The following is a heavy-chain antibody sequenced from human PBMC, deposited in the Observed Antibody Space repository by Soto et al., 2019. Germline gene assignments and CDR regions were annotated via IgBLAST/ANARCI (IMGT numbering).Heavy chain of an antibody. CDR1: GGTFSSYA. CDR2: IIPIFGTA. J-gene: IGHJ6*02. V-gene: IGHV1-69*13. Sequence: SVKVSCKASGGTFSSYAISWVRQAPGQGLEWMGGIIPIFGTANYAQRFQGRVTITADESTSTAYMELSSLRSEDTAVYYCARVGAISPPRYGAGYYYGMDVWG. D-gene: IGHD5-12*01. CDR3: ARVGAISPPRYGAGYYYGMDV.